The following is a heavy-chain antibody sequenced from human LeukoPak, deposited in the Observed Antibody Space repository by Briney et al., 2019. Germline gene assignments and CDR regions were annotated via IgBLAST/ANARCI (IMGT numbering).Heavy chain of an antibody. CDR2: IYPGDSDT. D-gene: IGHD6-25*01. J-gene: IGHJ4*02. Sequence: GESLKISCEGSGFSFTSYWIGWVRQMPGKGLEWMALIYPGDSDTRYSPSFQGQVTISADKSISTAYLQWSSLKASDTAMYYCARHRKAAGDFDYWGQGTLVTVSS. V-gene: IGHV5-51*01. CDR1: GFSFTSYW. CDR3: ARHRKAAGDFDY.